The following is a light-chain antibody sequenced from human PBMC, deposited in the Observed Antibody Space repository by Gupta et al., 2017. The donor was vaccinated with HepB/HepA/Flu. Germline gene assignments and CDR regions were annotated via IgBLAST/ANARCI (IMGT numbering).Light chain of an antibody. J-gene: IGKJ4*01. V-gene: IGKV4-1*01. CDR1: QSLLHRSNNRNY. CDR2: WAS. Sequence: DIVMTQSPDSLAVSLGETTTINCKSSQSLLHRSNNRNYLAWYQQKPGQPPKLLIYWASTRESGVPDRFSGSGSGTDFTLTISSLQAAYVAVYYCQQYYTSPLTFGGETKVEIK. CDR3: QQYYTSPLT.